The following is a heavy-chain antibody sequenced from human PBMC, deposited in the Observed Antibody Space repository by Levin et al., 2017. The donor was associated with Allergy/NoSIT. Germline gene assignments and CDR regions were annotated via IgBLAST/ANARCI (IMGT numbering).Heavy chain of an antibody. J-gene: IGHJ5*02. CDR3: ARSRVSYSSSSGARSGWFDP. D-gene: IGHD6-6*01. Sequence: SQTLSLTCAVYGGSFSGYYWSWIRQPPGKGLEWIGEINHSGSTNYNPSLKSRVTISVDTSKNQFSLKLSSVTAADTAVYYCARSRVSYSSSSGARSGWFDPWGQGTLVTVSS. V-gene: IGHV4-34*01. CDR1: GGSFSGYY. CDR2: INHSGST.